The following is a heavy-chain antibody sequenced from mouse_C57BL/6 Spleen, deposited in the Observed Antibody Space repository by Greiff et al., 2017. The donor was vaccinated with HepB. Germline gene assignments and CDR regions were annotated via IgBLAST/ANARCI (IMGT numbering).Heavy chain of an antibody. D-gene: IGHD1-1*01. J-gene: IGHJ2*01. CDR3: ARSHYGSSFFDY. Sequence: VQLQQSGPELVKPGASVKMSCKASGYTFTDYNMHWVKQSHGKSLEWIGYINPNNGGTSYNQKFKGKATLTVNKSSSTAYMELRSLTSEDSAVYYCARSHYGSSFFDYWGQGTTLTVSS. CDR2: INPNNGGT. V-gene: IGHV1-22*01. CDR1: GYTFTDYN.